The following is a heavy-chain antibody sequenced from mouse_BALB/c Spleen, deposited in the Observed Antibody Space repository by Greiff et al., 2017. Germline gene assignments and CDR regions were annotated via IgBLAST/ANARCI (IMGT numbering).Heavy chain of an antibody. V-gene: IGHV5-17*02. Sequence: DVKLVESGGGLVQPGGSRKLSCAASGFTFSSFGMHWVRQAPEKGLEWVAYISSGSSTIYYADTVKGRFTIPRDNPKNTLFLQMTSLRSEDTAMYYCARGDYGSSFAYWGQGTLVTVSA. J-gene: IGHJ3*01. CDR3: ARGDYGSSFAY. D-gene: IGHD1-1*01. CDR1: GFTFSSFG. CDR2: ISSGSSTI.